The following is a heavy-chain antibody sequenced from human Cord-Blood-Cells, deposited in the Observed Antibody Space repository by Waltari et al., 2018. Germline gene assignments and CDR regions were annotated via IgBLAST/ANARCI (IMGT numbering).Heavy chain of an antibody. J-gene: IGHJ2*01. V-gene: IGHV3-23*01. CDR3: AKTGGYNWGMSNWYFDL. Sequence: EVQLLESGGGLVQPGESLRLSCAASGFTFSSYAMSWVRQAPGKGLEWVSAISGSGGSTYYAGSVKGRFTISRDNSKNTLYLQMNSLRAEDTAVYYCAKTGGYNWGMSNWYFDLWGRGTLVTVSS. CDR1: GFTFSSYA. D-gene: IGHD7-27*01. CDR2: ISGSGGST.